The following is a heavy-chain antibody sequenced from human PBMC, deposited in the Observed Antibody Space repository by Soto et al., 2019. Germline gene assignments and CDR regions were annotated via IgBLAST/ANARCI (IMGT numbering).Heavy chain of an antibody. CDR3: ARGAVAGIYLSAFDI. CDR1: GGTFSSYA. CDR2: IIPIFGTA. D-gene: IGHD6-19*01. Sequence: SVKVSCKASGGTFSSYAISWVRQAPGQGLEWMGGIIPIFGTANYAQKFQGRVTITADESTSTAYMELSSLRSEDTAVYYCARGAVAGIYLSAFDIWGQGTMVTVSS. J-gene: IGHJ3*02. V-gene: IGHV1-69*13.